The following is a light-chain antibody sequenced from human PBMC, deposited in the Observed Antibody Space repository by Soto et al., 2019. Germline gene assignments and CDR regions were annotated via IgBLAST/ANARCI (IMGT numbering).Light chain of an antibody. CDR2: EVS. Sequence: QSALTQPASVSGSPGQSIAISCTGTSSDVGAYNYVSWYQRHPGKAPKLMIYEVSNRPSGISNRFSGSKSGNTASLTISGLKAEDEADYYCSSYTSSSTLLFGGGTKLTVL. V-gene: IGLV2-14*01. CDR3: SSYTSSSTLL. CDR1: SSDVGAYNY. J-gene: IGLJ2*01.